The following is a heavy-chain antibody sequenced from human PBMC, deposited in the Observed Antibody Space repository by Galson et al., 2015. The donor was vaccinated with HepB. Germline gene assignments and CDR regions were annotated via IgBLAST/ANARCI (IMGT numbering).Heavy chain of an antibody. D-gene: IGHD3-16*01. V-gene: IGHV1-2*06. Sequence: SVKVSCKASGYNFNVYYIHWVRQATGQGLEWLGRIDPDSGGTDYAQKFQGRVTMTSDTSISTAYMELSRLRSDDTASYYCAREYDYVWGSSPSGNYYYAMDVWGQGTTVIVSS. CDR2: IDPDSGGT. J-gene: IGHJ6*02. CDR1: GYNFNVYY. CDR3: AREYDYVWGSSPSGNYYYAMDV.